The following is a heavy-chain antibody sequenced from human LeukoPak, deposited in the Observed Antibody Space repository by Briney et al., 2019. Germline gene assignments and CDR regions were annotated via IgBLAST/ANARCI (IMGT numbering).Heavy chain of an antibody. CDR2: IYYSGST. Sequence: SETLSLTCTVSGGSISSYYWSWIRQPPGKGLEWIGYIYYSGSTNYNPSLKSRVTISVDTSKNQFSLKLSSVTAADTAVYYCAREEAFPGYWGQGTLVTVSS. J-gene: IGHJ4*02. CDR1: GGSISSYY. CDR3: AREEAFPGY. V-gene: IGHV4-59*01.